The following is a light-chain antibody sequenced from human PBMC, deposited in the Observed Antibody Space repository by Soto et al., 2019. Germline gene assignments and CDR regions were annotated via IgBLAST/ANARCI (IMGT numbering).Light chain of an antibody. CDR2: EVS. V-gene: IGLV2-8*01. CDR1: SSDVGGYNY. CDR3: SSYAGSNIL. Sequence: QSVQTQPPSASGSPGQSVTISCTGTSSDVGGYNYVSWYQQHPGKAPKLMIYEVSKRPSGVPDRFSGSKSGNTASLTVSGLQAEDEADYYCSSYAGSNILFGTGTKVTVL. J-gene: IGLJ1*01.